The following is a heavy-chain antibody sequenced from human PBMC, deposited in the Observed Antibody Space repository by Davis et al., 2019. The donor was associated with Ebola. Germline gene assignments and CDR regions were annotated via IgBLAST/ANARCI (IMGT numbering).Heavy chain of an antibody. CDR1: GFTFSSYG. CDR2: IWYDGSNK. J-gene: IGHJ4*02. CDR3: ARDGVGATIGGLGY. Sequence: GESLKISCAASGFTFSSYGMHWVRQAPGKGLEWVAVIWYDGSNKYYADSVKGRFTISRDNSKNTLYLQMNSLRAEDTAVYYCARDGVGATIGGLGYWGQGTLVTVSS. D-gene: IGHD1-26*01. V-gene: IGHV3-33*01.